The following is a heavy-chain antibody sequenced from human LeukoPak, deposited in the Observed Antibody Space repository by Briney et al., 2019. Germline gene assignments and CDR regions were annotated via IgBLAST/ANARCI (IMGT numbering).Heavy chain of an antibody. J-gene: IGHJ3*02. CDR2: ISDSGDYT. D-gene: IGHD6-6*01. Sequence: PGGSLRLSCAGSGFTFSSYAMSWVRQAPGQGLEWVSVISDSGDYTSYADSVRGRFTISRDNSRNTLYLQMNSLRAEDTAVYYCAKGQGIAARQGAFDIWGHGTMVTVSS. V-gene: IGHV3-23*01. CDR3: AKGQGIAARQGAFDI. CDR1: GFTFSSYA.